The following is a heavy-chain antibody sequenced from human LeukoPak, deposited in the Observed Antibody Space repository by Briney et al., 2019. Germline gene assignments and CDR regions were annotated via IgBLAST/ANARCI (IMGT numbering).Heavy chain of an antibody. D-gene: IGHD2-8*01. CDR2: IYDSGST. Sequence: TSETLSLTCTVSGGSVSSGSYYWSWIRQPPGKGLEWIGYIYDSGSTDYNPSLKSRVTISVDTSKNQLSLNLSTVTAADTAVYYCARVPLYARTGGGHDAFDIWGQGTMVTVSS. V-gene: IGHV4-61*01. CDR3: ARVPLYARTGGGHDAFDI. CDR1: GGSVSSGSYY. J-gene: IGHJ3*02.